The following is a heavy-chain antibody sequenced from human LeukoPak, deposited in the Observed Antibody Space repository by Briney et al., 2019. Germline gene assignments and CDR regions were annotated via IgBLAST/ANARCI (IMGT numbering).Heavy chain of an antibody. CDR2: INPNSGGT. CDR3: ARSHTGIVGATIDY. J-gene: IGHJ4*02. V-gene: IGHV1-2*02. CDR1: GYTFTGYY. Sequence: VASVKVSCKASGYTFTGYYMHWVRQAPGQGLEWMGWINPNSGGTNYAQKFQGRVTMTRDTSINTAYMELSRLRSDDTAVYYCARSHTGIVGATIDYWGQGTLVTVSS. D-gene: IGHD1-26*01.